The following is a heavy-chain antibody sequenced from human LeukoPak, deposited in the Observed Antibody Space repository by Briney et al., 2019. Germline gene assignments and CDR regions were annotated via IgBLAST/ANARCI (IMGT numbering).Heavy chain of an antibody. Sequence: SGGSLRLSCAASGFTFSSYAMSWVRQAPGKGLEWVSVISGGGTSTYYAYSVKGRFTISRDNSKNTLYLQMSTLRAEDTAVYYCAKSRSPTTYGDYGYNYWGQGTLVTVSS. J-gene: IGHJ4*02. CDR1: GFTFSSYA. CDR3: AKSRSPTTYGDYGYNY. D-gene: IGHD4-17*01. V-gene: IGHV3-23*01. CDR2: ISGGGTST.